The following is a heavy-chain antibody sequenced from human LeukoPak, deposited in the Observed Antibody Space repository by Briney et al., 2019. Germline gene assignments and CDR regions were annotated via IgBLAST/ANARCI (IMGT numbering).Heavy chain of an antibody. CDR3: ARIAARKYYGDYAYGAFDI. Sequence: SETLSLTCAVYGGSFSGYYWSWIRQPPGKGLEWIGEINHSGSTNYNPSLKSRVTISVDTSKNQFSLKLSSVTAADTAVYYCARIAARKYYGDYAYGAFDIWGQGTMVTVSS. J-gene: IGHJ3*02. CDR2: INHSGST. D-gene: IGHD4-17*01. V-gene: IGHV4-34*01. CDR1: GGSFSGYY.